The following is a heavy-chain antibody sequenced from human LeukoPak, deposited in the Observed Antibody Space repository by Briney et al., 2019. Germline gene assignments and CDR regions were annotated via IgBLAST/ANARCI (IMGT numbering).Heavy chain of an antibody. V-gene: IGHV4-61*02. Sequence: TLSLTCTVSGGSINSGSYYWSWIRQPAGKGLEWIGRIYTSGSTNYNPSLKSRVSISVDTSKNQFSLKLNSVTAADTAVYYCARVTSGGYLDSWGQGTLVTVSS. CDR3: ARVTSGGYLDS. D-gene: IGHD3-22*01. CDR1: GGSINSGSYY. CDR2: IYTSGST. J-gene: IGHJ4*02.